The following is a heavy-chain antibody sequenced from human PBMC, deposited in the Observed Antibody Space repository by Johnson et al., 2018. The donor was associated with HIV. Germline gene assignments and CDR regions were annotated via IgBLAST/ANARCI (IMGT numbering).Heavy chain of an antibody. CDR2: ISYDVSNK. V-gene: IGHV3-30-3*01. Sequence: QVQLVESGGGVVQPGRSLRLSCAASGFTFSSYAMHWVRQAPGKGLEWVAVISYDVSNKYYADSVKGRFTISRDNSKNTLYLQMNSLRAEDTAVYSCAKGPLEASDAFDMWGQGTVVTVSS. D-gene: IGHD5-24*01. J-gene: IGHJ3*02. CDR3: AKGPLEASDAFDM. CDR1: GFTFSSYA.